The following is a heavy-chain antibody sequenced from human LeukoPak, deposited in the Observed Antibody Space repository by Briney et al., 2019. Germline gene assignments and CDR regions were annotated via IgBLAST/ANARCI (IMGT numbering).Heavy chain of an antibody. D-gene: IGHD6-13*01. Sequence: PSETLSLTCTVSGGSISSSSYYWGWIRQPPGKGLEWIGYIYYSGSTNYNPSLKSRVTISVDTSKNQLSLKVSSVTAADTAVYYCVRVVSSSWDYYYYMDVWGKGTTVTISS. J-gene: IGHJ6*03. CDR2: IYYSGST. CDR1: GGSISSSSYY. CDR3: VRVVSSSWDYYYYMDV. V-gene: IGHV4-39*07.